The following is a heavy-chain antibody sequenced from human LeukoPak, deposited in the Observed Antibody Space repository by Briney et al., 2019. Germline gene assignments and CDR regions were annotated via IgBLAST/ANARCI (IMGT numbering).Heavy chain of an antibody. Sequence: ASVKVSCKASGYTFTSYGISWVRQAPRQGLEWMGWISAYNGNTNYAQKLQGRVTMTTDTSTSTAYMELRSLRPDDTAVYYCATLGYYYYGMDVWGQGTTVTVSS. CDR1: GYTFTSYG. D-gene: IGHD3-16*01. CDR3: ATLGYYYYGMDV. V-gene: IGHV1-18*01. CDR2: ISAYNGNT. J-gene: IGHJ6*02.